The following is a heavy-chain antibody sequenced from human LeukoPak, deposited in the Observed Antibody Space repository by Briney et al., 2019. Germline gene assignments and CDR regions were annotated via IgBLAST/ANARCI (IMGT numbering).Heavy chain of an antibody. CDR2: ISYSGNT. V-gene: IGHV4-39*07. D-gene: IGHD3-9*01. J-gene: IGHJ3*02. Sequence: SETLPLTCSVSGGSINSGNYYWGWIRQPPGKGLEWIGSISYSGNTYYNPSLKSRVTISVDTSKNHFSLKLSSVTAADTAVYYCARVGPKNYYDILTGYYNDAFDIWGQGTMVTVSS. CDR1: GGSINSGNYY. CDR3: ARVGPKNYYDILTGYYNDAFDI.